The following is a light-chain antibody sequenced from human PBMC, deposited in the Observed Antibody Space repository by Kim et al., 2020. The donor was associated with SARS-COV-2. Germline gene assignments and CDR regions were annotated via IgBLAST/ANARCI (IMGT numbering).Light chain of an antibody. CDR2: AAS. J-gene: IGKJ2*01. CDR1: QSIASH. V-gene: IGKV1-39*01. CDR3: QQGYSTPRT. Sequence: DIQMTQSPSSLSASVGDRVTISCRASQSIASHLNWYQKKPGKAPDLLIYAASTLRSGVPSRFSASGSGTEFTLTITSLQPEDFATYYCQQGYSTPRTFGQGTKLEI.